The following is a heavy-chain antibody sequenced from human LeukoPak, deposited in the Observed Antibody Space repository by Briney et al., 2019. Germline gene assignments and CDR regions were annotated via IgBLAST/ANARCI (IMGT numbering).Heavy chain of an antibody. CDR1: GYTLTELS. CDR2: FDPEDGET. J-gene: IGHJ4*02. V-gene: IGHV1-24*01. Sequence: ASVKVSCKVSGYTLTELSMHRVRQAPGKGLEWMGGFDPEDGETIYAQKFQGRVTMTEDTSTDTAYMELSSLRSEDTAVYYCATRSGSYSFNFDYWGQGTLVTVSS. D-gene: IGHD1-26*01. CDR3: ATRSGSYSFNFDY.